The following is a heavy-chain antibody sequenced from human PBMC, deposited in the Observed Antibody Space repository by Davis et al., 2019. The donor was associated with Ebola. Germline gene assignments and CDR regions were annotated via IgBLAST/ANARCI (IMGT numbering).Heavy chain of an antibody. CDR3: ARGDVYIPFDY. J-gene: IGHJ4*02. CDR1: GFTFSSYG. D-gene: IGHD5-24*01. Sequence: GESLKISCAASGFTFSSYGMHWVRQAPGKGLEWVAVIWYDGSNEFYADSVKGRFTISRDNSRNTLYLQMNSLRAEDTAIYYCARGDVYIPFDYWGQGTLVTVSS. CDR2: IWYDGSNE. V-gene: IGHV3-33*01.